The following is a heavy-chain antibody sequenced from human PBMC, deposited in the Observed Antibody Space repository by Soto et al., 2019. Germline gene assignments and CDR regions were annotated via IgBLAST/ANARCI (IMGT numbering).Heavy chain of an antibody. D-gene: IGHD3-16*02. CDR3: GRDRGGGIPDS. V-gene: IGHV4-59*12. CDR1: GGSISSYY. Sequence: PSETLSLTCTVSGGSISSYYWSWIRQPPGKGLEWIGYIYYSGSTNYNPSLKSRVTISVDTSKNQFSLYLQMNSLRAEDTAVYYCGRDRGGGIPDSGGQGPRVTFPS. J-gene: IGHJ4*02. CDR2: IYYSGST.